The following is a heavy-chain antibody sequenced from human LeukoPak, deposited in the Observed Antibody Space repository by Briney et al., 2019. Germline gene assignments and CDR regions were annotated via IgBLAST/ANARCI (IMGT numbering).Heavy chain of an antibody. Sequence: SETLSLTCTVSGGSISSYYWSWIRQPPGKGLEWIGYIYYSGSTYYNPSLKSRVTISVDTSKNQFSLKLSSVTAADTAVYYCASTIPLGYGERPFDYWGQGTLVTVSS. CDR3: ASTIPLGYGERPFDY. CDR1: GGSISSYY. V-gene: IGHV4-59*08. D-gene: IGHD3-10*01. J-gene: IGHJ4*02. CDR2: IYYSGST.